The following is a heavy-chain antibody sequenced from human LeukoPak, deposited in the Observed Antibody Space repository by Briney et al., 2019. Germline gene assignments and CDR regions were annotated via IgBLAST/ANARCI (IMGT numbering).Heavy chain of an antibody. CDR2: IYYSGST. CDR3: ARKKRGYSYGRNLDAFDI. CDR1: GGSISSYY. V-gene: IGHV4-59*01. Sequence: SETLSLTCTVSGGSISSYYWSWIRQPPGKGLEWIGYIYYSGSTNYNPSLKSRVTLSVDTSKNQFSLKLSSVTAADTGVYYCARKKRGYSYGRNLDAFDIWGQGTMVTVSS. D-gene: IGHD5-18*01. J-gene: IGHJ3*02.